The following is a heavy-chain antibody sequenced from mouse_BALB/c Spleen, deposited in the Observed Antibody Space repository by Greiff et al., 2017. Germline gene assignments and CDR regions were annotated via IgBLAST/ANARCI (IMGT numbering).Heavy chain of an antibody. V-gene: IGHV1-54*01. CDR3: ARYSIYAMDY. J-gene: IGHJ4*01. CDR1: GYAFTNYL. D-gene: IGHD2-3*01. Sequence: LVESGAELVRPGTSVKVSCKASGYAFTNYLIEWVKQRPGQGLEWIGVINPGSGGTNYNEKFKGKATLTADKSSSTAYMQLSSLTSDDSAVYFCARYSIYAMDYWGQGTSVTVSS. CDR2: INPGSGGT.